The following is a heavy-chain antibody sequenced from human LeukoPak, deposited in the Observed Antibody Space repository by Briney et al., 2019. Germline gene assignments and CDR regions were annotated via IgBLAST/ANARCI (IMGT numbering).Heavy chain of an antibody. V-gene: IGHV3-7*01. CDR2: IKEDGSEK. Sequence: PGGSLRLSCAASGFTFSSYWMSWVRQAPGKGLEWVANIKEDGSEKYYVDSVKGRFTISRDNAKNSLYLQMNSLRAEHTAVYYCARVRGIAVAGTASIYFDYWGQGTLVTVSS. CDR1: GFTFSSYW. J-gene: IGHJ4*02. CDR3: ARVRGIAVAGTASIYFDY. D-gene: IGHD6-19*01.